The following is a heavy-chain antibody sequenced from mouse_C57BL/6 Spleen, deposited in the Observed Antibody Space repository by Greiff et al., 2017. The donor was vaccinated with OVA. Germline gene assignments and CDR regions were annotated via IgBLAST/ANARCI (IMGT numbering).Heavy chain of an antibody. CDR1: GYTFTSYW. CDR2: IDPSDSYT. D-gene: IGHD2-4*01. J-gene: IGHJ3*01. CDR3: APYDYEGFAY. Sequence: QVQLQQPGAELVKPGASVKLSCKASGYTFTSYWMQWVKQRPGQGLEWIGEIDPSDSYTNYNQKFKGKATLTVDTSSNTAYMQLSSLTSEDSAVYYFAPYDYEGFAYWGQGTLVTVSA. V-gene: IGHV1-50*01.